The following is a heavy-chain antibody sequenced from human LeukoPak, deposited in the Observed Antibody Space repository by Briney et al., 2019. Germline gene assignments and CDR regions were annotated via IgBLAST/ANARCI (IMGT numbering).Heavy chain of an antibody. D-gene: IGHD2-21*01. V-gene: IGHV1-18*01. CDR3: AIYSRTFNAFDV. CDR2: FSAYNGNT. CDR1: GDTFTSYG. J-gene: IGHJ3*01. Sequence: ASVKVSCKASGDTFTSYGISWVRQAPGQGLEWMGWFSAYNGNTNYAQKLQGRVTMTTDTATSTAYMELTSLKSDDTAVYYCAIYSRTFNAFDVWGQGTMVTVSS.